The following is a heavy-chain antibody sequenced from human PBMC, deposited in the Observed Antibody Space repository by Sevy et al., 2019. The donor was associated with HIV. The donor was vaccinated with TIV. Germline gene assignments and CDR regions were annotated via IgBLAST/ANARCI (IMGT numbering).Heavy chain of an antibody. CDR1: GGSISSVGYY. CDR2: IYYSGST. Sequence: SETLSLTCTVSGGSISSVGYYWSWIRQHPGKGLEWIGYIYYSGSTYYNPSLKSRVTISVDTSKNQFSLKLSSVTAADTAVYYCARDRGYYYDSSGDVWGQGTTVTVSS. V-gene: IGHV4-31*03. CDR3: ARDRGYYYDSSGDV. D-gene: IGHD3-22*01. J-gene: IGHJ6*02.